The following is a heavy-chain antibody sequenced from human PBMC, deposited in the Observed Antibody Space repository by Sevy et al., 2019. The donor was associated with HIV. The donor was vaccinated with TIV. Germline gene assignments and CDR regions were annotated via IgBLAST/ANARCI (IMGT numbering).Heavy chain of an antibody. CDR3: VKGGTVVVADTLDY. J-gene: IGHJ4*02. CDR1: GFTFSSYA. V-gene: IGHV3-64D*06. CDR2: ISSNGGSK. Sequence: GGSLRLSCSASGFTFSSYAMHWVRQAPGKGLEYVSAISSNGGSKYYADSVKGRFTISRDNSKNTLYLQMSSLRAEDTAVYYCVKGGTVVVADTLDYWGQGTLVTVSS. D-gene: IGHD2-15*01.